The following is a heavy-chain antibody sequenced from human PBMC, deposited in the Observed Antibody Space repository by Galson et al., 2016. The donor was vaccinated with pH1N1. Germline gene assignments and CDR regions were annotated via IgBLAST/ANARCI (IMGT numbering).Heavy chain of an antibody. J-gene: IGHJ4*02. CDR3: ARERDLGTSTPDDFDY. V-gene: IGHV3-23*01. CDR2: ISGSSDAT. Sequence: SLRLSCAASGFTFSSYSMTWSLADPGKGLEWVSIISGSSDATFYADSVRGRFTISRDNSKNTLYLQMNGLRGDDTAVYYCARERDLGTSTPDDFDYWGQGTLVTVSS. CDR1: GFTFSSYS.